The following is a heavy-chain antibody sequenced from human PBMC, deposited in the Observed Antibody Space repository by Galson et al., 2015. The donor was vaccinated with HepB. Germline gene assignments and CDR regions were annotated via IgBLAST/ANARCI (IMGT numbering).Heavy chain of an antibody. D-gene: IGHD3-16*01. CDR3: ATRGEMKPTLGY. CDR1: GYTFTSYG. V-gene: IGHV1-18*01. J-gene: IGHJ4*02. Sequence: SVKVSCKASGYTFTSYGISWVRQAPGQGLEWMGWISAYNGNTNYAQKLQGRVTMTTDTSTSTAYMELRSLRSDHTAVYYCATRGEMKPTLGYWGQGTLVTVSS. CDR2: ISAYNGNT.